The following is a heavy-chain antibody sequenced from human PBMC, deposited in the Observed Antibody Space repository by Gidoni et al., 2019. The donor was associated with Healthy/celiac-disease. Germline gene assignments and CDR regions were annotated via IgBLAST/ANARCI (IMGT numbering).Heavy chain of an antibody. D-gene: IGHD6-13*01. CDR2: IYYSGST. CDR3: ARDRYSSSWYGDWYFDL. CDR1: GGSISSYY. J-gene: IGHJ2*01. Sequence: QVQLQESGPGLVKPSETLSLTCTVSGGSISSYYWSWIRQPPGKGLEWIGYIYYSGSTNYNPSLKSRVTISVDTSKNQFSLKLSSVTAADTAVYYCARDRYSSSWYGDWYFDLWGRGTLVTVSS. V-gene: IGHV4-59*01.